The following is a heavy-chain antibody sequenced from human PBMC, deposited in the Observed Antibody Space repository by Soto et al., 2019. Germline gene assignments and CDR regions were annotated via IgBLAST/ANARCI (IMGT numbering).Heavy chain of an antibody. D-gene: IGHD1-1*01. CDR1: GYTFTSYS. CDR2: INAGNGNT. Sequence: ASVKVSCKASGYTFTSYSMRWVRQSPVQRLEWMGWINAGNGNTKYSNKFKGRVNINRETSASTAYMELSRMRSEQTAVYYCASANWNGGYDYYYGMDVWGQGTTVTVSS. V-gene: IGHV1-3*01. J-gene: IGHJ6*02. CDR3: ASANWNGGYDYYYGMDV.